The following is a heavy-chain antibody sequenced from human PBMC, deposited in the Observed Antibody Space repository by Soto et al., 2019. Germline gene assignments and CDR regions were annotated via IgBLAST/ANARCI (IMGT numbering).Heavy chain of an antibody. CDR3: AKAPDYDFWSGQNWFDP. Sequence: PGGSLRLSCAASGFAFSRYAMSWVRQAPGKGLEWVSAISGSGGSTYYADSVKGRFTISRDNSKNTLYLQMNSLRAEDTAVYYCAKAPDYDFWSGQNWFDPWGQGTLVTVSS. D-gene: IGHD3-3*01. V-gene: IGHV3-23*01. J-gene: IGHJ5*02. CDR1: GFAFSRYA. CDR2: ISGSGGST.